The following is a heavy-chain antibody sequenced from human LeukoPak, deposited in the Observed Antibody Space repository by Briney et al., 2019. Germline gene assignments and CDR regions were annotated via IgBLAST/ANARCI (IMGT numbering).Heavy chain of an antibody. D-gene: IGHD4-11*01. CDR1: GYIFTKYG. CDR2: ISAYDGYT. Sequence: ASVKVSCKASGYIFTKYGFTWVRQAPGQGLEWMGWISAYDGYTNHAQKLQDRVTMTTDTSTSAAYMELRSLRSDDTAVYYCARDRWAYREDWFDPWGQGTLVTVSS. CDR3: ARDRWAYREDWFDP. J-gene: IGHJ5*02. V-gene: IGHV1-18*01.